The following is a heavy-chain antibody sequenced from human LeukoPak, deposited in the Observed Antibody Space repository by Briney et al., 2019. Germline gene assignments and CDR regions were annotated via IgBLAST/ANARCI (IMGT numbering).Heavy chain of an antibody. CDR1: GGTFSSYA. CDR3: ARSTRNDWGWYFDL. Sequence: ASVKVSCKASGGTFSSYAISWVRQAPGQGLEWMGGIIPIFGTANYAQKFQGRVTITTDESTSTAYMELSSLRSEDTAVYYCARSTRNDWGWYFDLWGRGTLVTVSS. D-gene: IGHD7-27*01. V-gene: IGHV1-69*05. CDR2: IIPIFGTA. J-gene: IGHJ2*01.